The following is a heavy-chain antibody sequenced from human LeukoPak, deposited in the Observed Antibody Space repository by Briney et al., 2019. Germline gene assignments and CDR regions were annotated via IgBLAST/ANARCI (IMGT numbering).Heavy chain of an antibody. CDR1: GYSISSGYY. V-gene: IGHV4-38-2*02. CDR3: ARVAPPELLWFGELSSGDYYYMDV. Sequence: SETLSLTCTVSGYSISSGYYWGWIRQPPGKGLEWIGSIYYSGSTYYNPSLKSRVTISVDTSKNQFSLKLSSVTAADTAVYYCARVAPPELLWFGELSSGDYYYMDVWGKGTTVTISS. J-gene: IGHJ6*03. D-gene: IGHD3-10*01. CDR2: IYYSGST.